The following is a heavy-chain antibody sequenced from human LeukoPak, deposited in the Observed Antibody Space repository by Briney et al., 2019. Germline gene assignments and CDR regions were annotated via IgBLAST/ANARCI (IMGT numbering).Heavy chain of an antibody. CDR2: IYSGGST. V-gene: IGHV3-66*01. J-gene: IGHJ4*02. Sequence: ETLSLTCTVSGGSISSYYWSWVRQAPGKGLEWVSVIYSGGSTYSADSVKDRFTISRDNSKNTLFLQMNSLRAEDTAVYYCATGAQLDLTFLMYWGQGTLVTVSS. CDR3: ATGAQLDLTFLMY. D-gene: IGHD6-13*01. CDR1: GGSISSYY.